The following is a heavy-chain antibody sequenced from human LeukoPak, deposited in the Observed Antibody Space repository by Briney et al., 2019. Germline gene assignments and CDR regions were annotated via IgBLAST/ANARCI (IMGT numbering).Heavy chain of an antibody. J-gene: IGHJ4*02. V-gene: IGHV3-23*01. CDR1: GFTFSSYA. Sequence: GGSPRLSCAASGFTFSSYAMSWVRQAPGKGLEWVSAISGSGGSTYYADSVKGRFTISRDNSKNTLYLQMSSLRSEDTAVYYCARDRHYDSSGYPDYWGQGTLVTVSS. CDR3: ARDRHYDSSGYPDY. CDR2: ISGSGGST. D-gene: IGHD3-22*01.